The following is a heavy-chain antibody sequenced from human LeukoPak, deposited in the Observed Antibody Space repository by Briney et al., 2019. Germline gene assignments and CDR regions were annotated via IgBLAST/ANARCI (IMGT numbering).Heavy chain of an antibody. CDR3: ARDINLYGDDAFDI. V-gene: IGHV1-69*04. CDR2: IIPILGIA. Sequence: VASVKVSCKASGGTFSSYAISWVRQAPGQGLEWMGRIIPILGIANYAQKFQGRVTITADKSTSTAYMELSSLRSEDTAVYYCARDINLYGDDAFDIWGQGTMVTVSS. CDR1: GGTFSSYA. D-gene: IGHD2/OR15-2a*01. J-gene: IGHJ3*02.